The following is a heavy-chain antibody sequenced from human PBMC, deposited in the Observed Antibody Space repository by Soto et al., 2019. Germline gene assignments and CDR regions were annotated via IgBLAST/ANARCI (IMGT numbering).Heavy chain of an antibody. CDR1: GYRFSSHW. CDR2: IYPGDSDT. D-gene: IGHD3-10*01. CDR3: VTQSMIGGVIIDN. V-gene: IGHV5-51*01. J-gene: IGHJ4*02. Sequence: EVQLVQSGAEVKKPGESLKISCKGSGYRFSSHWIGWVRQKPGKGLEWMGIIYPGDSDTRYSPSFQGQVTVSVDRSISTAYLHWSSLKASDTAMYYCVTQSMIGGVIIDNWGQGTLVTVSS.